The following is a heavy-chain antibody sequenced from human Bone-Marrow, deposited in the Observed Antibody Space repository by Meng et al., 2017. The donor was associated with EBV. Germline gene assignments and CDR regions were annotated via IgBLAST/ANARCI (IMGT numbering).Heavy chain of an antibody. J-gene: IGHJ4*02. CDR3: AAGDYSDSSGYYQFDN. V-gene: IGHV4-30-2*01. D-gene: IGHD3-22*01. Sequence: QLQLQESGSGLVKPSQTLSLTCAVSGGSIRSGYSWSWIRQPPGKGPEWIGYIYHSGNTYYNPSLKSRVTISVDKSKNQFSLKLSSMTAADTAVYYCAAGDYSDSSGYYQFDNWGQGTLVTVSS. CDR1: GGSIRSGYS. CDR2: IYHSGNT.